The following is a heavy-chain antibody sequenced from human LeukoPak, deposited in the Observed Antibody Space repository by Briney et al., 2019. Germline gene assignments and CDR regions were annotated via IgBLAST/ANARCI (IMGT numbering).Heavy chain of an antibody. CDR2: INHSGST. CDR1: GGSFSGYY. D-gene: IGHD3-22*01. CDR3: ARETYYYDSSGYYHPEYYFDY. J-gene: IGHJ4*02. V-gene: IGHV4-34*09. Sequence: SETLSLTCAVYGGSFSGYYWSWIRQPPGKGLEWIGEINHSGSTNYNPSLKSRVTISVDTSKNQFSLKLSSVTAADTAVYYCARETYYYDSSGYYHPEYYFDYWGQGTLVTVSS.